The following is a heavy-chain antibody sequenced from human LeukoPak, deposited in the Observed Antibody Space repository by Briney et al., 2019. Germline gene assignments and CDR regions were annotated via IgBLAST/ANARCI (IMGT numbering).Heavy chain of an antibody. CDR1: GGTFSSYA. CDR3: ARVEIVGWPTDETGLDYYYYYGMDV. Sequence: PVKVSCKASGGTFSSYAISWVRQAPGQGLEWMGGIIPIFGTANYAQKFQDRVTITADESTSTAYMELSSLRSEDTAVYYCARVEIVGWPTDETGLDYYYYYGMDVWGQGTTVTVSS. D-gene: IGHD2-2*03. CDR2: IIPIFGTA. J-gene: IGHJ6*02. V-gene: IGHV1-69*01.